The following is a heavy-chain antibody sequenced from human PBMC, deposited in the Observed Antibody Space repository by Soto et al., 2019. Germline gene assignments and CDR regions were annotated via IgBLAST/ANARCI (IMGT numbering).Heavy chain of an antibody. CDR3: ARDKTYSSGWYVNYHYYGVDA. V-gene: IGHV1-46*01. J-gene: IGHJ6*02. CDR1: GYTFTGYY. CDR2: INPSGGST. D-gene: IGHD6-19*01. Sequence: ASVKVSCKASGYTFTGYYMHWVRQAPGQGLEWMGIINPSGGSTSYAQKFQGRVTMTRDTSTSTVYMELSSLRSEDTAVYYCARDKTYSSGWYVNYHYYGVDAWGQGTTVTVS.